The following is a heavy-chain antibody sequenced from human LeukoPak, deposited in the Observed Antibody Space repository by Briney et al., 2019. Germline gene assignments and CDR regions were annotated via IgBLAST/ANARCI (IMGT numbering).Heavy chain of an antibody. CDR2: IYYSGTT. V-gene: IGHV4-39*01. CDR3: AAYGSGSYRDFDS. Sequence: SETLSFTCTVSGGSISLSSYYWGWIRQPPGKGLEWIGSIYYSGTTFYNPSLKSRVTISVDTSKNQFSLKLSSVTAADTAVYYCAAYGSGSYRDFDSWGQGTLVTVSS. D-gene: IGHD3-10*01. J-gene: IGHJ4*02. CDR1: GGSISLSSYY.